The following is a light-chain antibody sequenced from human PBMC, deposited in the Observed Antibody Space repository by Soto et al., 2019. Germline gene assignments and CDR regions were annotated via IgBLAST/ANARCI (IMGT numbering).Light chain of an antibody. Sequence: DIQMTQSPSSLSASVGDRVTITCRASQSVSSYVNWYQQKPGRAPKLLIYAASSLQSGVPSRFSGSGSGTDFTLTISSLQPEDFATYYCEQSYSTPLTFGGGTKVEIK. J-gene: IGKJ4*01. CDR3: EQSYSTPLT. CDR2: AAS. CDR1: QSVSSY. V-gene: IGKV1-39*01.